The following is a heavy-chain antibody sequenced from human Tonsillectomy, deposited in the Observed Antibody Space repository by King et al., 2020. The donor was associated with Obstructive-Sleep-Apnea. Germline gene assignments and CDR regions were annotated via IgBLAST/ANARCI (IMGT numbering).Heavy chain of an antibody. CDR3: ARGGDIVVVTTAMRSWYFDL. CDR1: GFSFRSYW. D-gene: IGHD2-2*01. V-gene: IGHV3-7*01. Sequence: VQLVESGGGLVQPGGSLRLSCAASGFSFRSYWMSWGRQAPGKGLEWVANTKQDGSGKYYVDSVKGRFTISRENAQNSLYLQMDSLRADDTAVYYCARGGDIVVVTTAMRSWYFDLWGRGTLVTVSS. J-gene: IGHJ2*01. CDR2: TKQDGSGK.